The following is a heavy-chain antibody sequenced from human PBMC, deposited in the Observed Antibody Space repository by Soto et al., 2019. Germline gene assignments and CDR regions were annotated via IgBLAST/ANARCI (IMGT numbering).Heavy chain of an antibody. Sequence: QVQLVQSGAEVKKPGSLVKVSCKASGGTFSSYAISWVRQAPGQGLEWMGGIIPIFGTANYAQKFQGRVTITADESTSTAYMELSSLRSEDTAVYYCARGLVNYDFWSGSLDYWGQGTLVTVSS. CDR1: GGTFSSYA. CDR2: IIPIFGTA. V-gene: IGHV1-69*01. D-gene: IGHD3-3*01. J-gene: IGHJ4*02. CDR3: ARGLVNYDFWSGSLDY.